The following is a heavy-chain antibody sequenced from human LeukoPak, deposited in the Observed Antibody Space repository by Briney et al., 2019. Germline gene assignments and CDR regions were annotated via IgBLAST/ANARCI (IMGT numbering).Heavy chain of an antibody. V-gene: IGHV3-23*01. CDR1: GFTLSGYA. D-gene: IGHD5-18*01. J-gene: IGHJ4*02. Sequence: GGSLRLSCAASGFTLSGYAMSWVRQAPGKGLEWVSAISGSGGSTYYADSVKGRFTISRDNAKKSLYLQMNSLRAEDTAVYYCARHLSGVAGYTYGRGIDFWGQGTLVTVSS. CDR2: ISGSGGST. CDR3: ARHLSGVAGYTYGRGIDF.